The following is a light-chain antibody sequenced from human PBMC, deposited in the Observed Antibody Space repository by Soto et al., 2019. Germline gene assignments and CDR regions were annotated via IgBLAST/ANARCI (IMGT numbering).Light chain of an antibody. Sequence: SYVLTQPPSVSVAPGQTARITCGGDNIGSKGVHWYQQKPGQAPVLVVYDHSDRPSGIPERFSGSGSGNTATLSISRVEAGDEADYYCQVWDGGSAHYVFGTATKLTVL. CDR3: QVWDGGSAHYV. V-gene: IGLV3-21*02. CDR2: DHS. CDR1: NIGSKG. J-gene: IGLJ1*01.